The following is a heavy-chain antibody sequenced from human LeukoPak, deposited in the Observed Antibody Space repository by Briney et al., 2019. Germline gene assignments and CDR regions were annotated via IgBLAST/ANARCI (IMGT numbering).Heavy chain of an antibody. CDR1: GFTFSSYA. Sequence: GGSLRLSCAAFGFTFSSYAMHWVRQAPGKGLEWVAVISYDGSNKYYADSVKGRFAISRDNSKNTLYLQMNSLRAEDTAVYYCARDLGDSSGRDAFDIWGQGTMVTVSS. V-gene: IGHV3-30*09. D-gene: IGHD3-22*01. J-gene: IGHJ3*02. CDR3: ARDLGDSSGRDAFDI. CDR2: ISYDGSNK.